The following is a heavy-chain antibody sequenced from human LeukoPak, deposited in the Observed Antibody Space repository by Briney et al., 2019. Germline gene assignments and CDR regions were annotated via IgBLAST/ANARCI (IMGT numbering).Heavy chain of an antibody. Sequence: GGSLRLSCAASGFTFSSYGMHWVRQAPGKGLEWVAVISYDGSNKYYADSVMGRFTISRDNSKNTLYLQMNSLRAEDTAVYYCTKDAYYDILTAWGQGTLVTVSS. CDR2: ISYDGSNK. D-gene: IGHD3-9*01. J-gene: IGHJ5*02. CDR1: GFTFSSYG. V-gene: IGHV3-30*18. CDR3: TKDAYYDILTA.